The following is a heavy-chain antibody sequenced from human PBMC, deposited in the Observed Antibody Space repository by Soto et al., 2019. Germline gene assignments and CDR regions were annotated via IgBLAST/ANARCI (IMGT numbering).Heavy chain of an antibody. V-gene: IGHV4-39*01. CDR3: ARHLGIAARYYYYYGMDV. D-gene: IGHD6-6*01. Sequence: SDTLSLTCTVSGGSISSSSYYWGWIRQPPGKGLEWIGSIYYSGSTYYNPSLKSRVTISVDTFKNQFSLKLSSVTAADTAVYYCARHLGIAARYYYYYGMDVWGQGTTVT. CDR1: GGSISSSSYY. CDR2: IYYSGST. J-gene: IGHJ6*02.